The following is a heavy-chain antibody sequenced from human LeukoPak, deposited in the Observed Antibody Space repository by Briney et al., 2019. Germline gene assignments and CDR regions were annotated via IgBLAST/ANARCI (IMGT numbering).Heavy chain of an antibody. CDR1: GYTFTSYA. CDR3: ARVERAQYGMDV. Sequence: ASVKVSCKASGYTFTSYAMHWVRQAPGQRLEWMGWINAGNGNTKYSQKFQGRVTITRDTSASTAYMELSSLRSEDTAVYYCARVERAQYGMDVWGQGTTVTVSS. CDR2: INAGNGNT. V-gene: IGHV1-3*01. D-gene: IGHD5-24*01. J-gene: IGHJ6*02.